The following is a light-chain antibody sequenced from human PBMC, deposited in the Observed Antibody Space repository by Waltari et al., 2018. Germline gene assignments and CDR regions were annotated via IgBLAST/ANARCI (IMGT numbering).Light chain of an antibody. CDR1: SNDIGANDY. Sequence: QSVVTQPAPVSGSPGQSISIPCTGTSNDIGANDYVSWYQQHPGKAPQLVIYDVSVRPSGVSIRFSGSKSGNTASLTISGLQAEDEALYYCSSYTLTNPVVFGGGTKLTVL. V-gene: IGLV2-14*03. J-gene: IGLJ2*01. CDR3: SSYTLTNPVV. CDR2: DVS.